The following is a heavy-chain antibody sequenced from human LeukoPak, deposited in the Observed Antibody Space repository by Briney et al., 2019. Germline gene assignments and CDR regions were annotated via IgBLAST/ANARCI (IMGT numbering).Heavy chain of an antibody. J-gene: IGHJ6*03. Sequence: GGSLRLSCAASGFTFSNAWMSWVRQAPGKGLEWVGRIKRKTDGGTTDYAAPVKGRFTISRDDSKNTLYLQMNSLKTEDTAVYYCTTIVGATIDYYYYMDVWGKGTTVTVSS. CDR1: GFTFSNAW. D-gene: IGHD1-26*01. CDR3: TTIVGATIDYYYYMDV. CDR2: IKRKTDGGTT. V-gene: IGHV3-15*01.